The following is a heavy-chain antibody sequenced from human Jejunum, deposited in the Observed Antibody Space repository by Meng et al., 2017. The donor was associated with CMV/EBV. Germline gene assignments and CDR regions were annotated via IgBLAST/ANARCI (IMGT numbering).Heavy chain of an antibody. J-gene: IGHJ5*02. CDR1: GFSVSSNY. CDR2: IYSGGTT. Sequence: VESGGGLVPPGESLRLSCAASGFSVSSNYMSWVRQAPGKGMEWVTLIYSGGTTFYADSVKGRFTISRDNSKNVLYLQMNSVRAEDTALYHCVRNLGYTYGLVSWGQGTLVTVSS. CDR3: VRNLGYTYGLVS. V-gene: IGHV3-66*01. D-gene: IGHD5-18*01.